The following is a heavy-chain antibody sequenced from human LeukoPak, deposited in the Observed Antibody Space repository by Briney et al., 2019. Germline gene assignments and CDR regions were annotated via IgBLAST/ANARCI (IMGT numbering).Heavy chain of an antibody. D-gene: IGHD5-24*01. V-gene: IGHV3-23*01. CDR1: GFTFSTYA. J-gene: IGHJ4*02. CDR3: AREGGGYSTTDY. CDR2: ISDSGAET. Sequence: GSLRLSCAASGFTFSTYAMSWVRQAPGKGLEWVSAISDSGAETCYADSVKGRFTISRDNAKNSLYLQMNSLRAEDTAVYYCAREGGGYSTTDYWGQGTLVTVSS.